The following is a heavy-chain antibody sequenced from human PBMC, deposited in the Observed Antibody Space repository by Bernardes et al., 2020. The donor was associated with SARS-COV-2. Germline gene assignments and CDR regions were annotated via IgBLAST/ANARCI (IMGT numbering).Heavy chain of an antibody. D-gene: IGHD3-3*01. Sequence: GGSLRLSCAASGSTVTSDDMTWVRQAPGKGLEWGSVIYSGGRTYYADSVKGRFTISRDNSKNTVFLQMNSLRVEYTAVYYCARGRRIFHYMDVWGKGTPVTVSS. CDR1: GSTVTSDD. CDR2: IYSGGRT. CDR3: ARGRRIFHYMDV. J-gene: IGHJ6*03. V-gene: IGHV3-66*02.